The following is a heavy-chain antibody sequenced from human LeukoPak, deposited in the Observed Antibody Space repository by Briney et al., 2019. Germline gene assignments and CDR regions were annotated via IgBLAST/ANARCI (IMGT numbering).Heavy chain of an antibody. CDR3: AGGYRDDDFFDS. CDR2: ISPSGGNT. D-gene: IGHD5-12*01. Sequence: TGGSLRLSCTTSGLTFSNCVMTWVRQAPGKGLEWVSSISPSGGNTFYADSVKGRFTISRDNSKNTLPLQMSSLGAEDTATYYCAGGYRDDDFFDSWGQGTLVTVSS. J-gene: IGHJ4*02. V-gene: IGHV3-23*01. CDR1: GLTFSNCV.